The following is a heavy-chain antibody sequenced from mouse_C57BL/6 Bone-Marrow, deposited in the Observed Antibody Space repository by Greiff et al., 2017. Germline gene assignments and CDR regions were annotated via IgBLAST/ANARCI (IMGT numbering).Heavy chain of an antibody. CDR3: ARGSTTVEGAWFAY. CDR2: IYPRSGNT. J-gene: IGHJ3*01. V-gene: IGHV1-81*01. CDR1: GYTFTSYG. Sequence: VQLQQSGAELARPGASVKLSCKASGYTFTSYGISWVKQRTGQGLEWIGEIYPRSGNTYYNEKFKGKATLTADKSSSTAYMELRSLTSEDSAVYFCARGSTTVEGAWFAYWGQGTLVTVSA. D-gene: IGHD1-1*01.